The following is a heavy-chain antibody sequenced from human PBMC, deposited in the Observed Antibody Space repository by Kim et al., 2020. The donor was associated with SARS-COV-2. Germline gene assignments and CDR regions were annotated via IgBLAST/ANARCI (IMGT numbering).Heavy chain of an antibody. J-gene: IGHJ4*02. CDR3: ARDRAVGAADY. Sequence: ASVNVSCKASGYTFITYAISWVRQAPGQGLEWMGWISAYNGNTNYAQKLQGRVTMTTDTSTSTVYMELRSLRSDDTAVYYCARDRAVGAADYWGQGTLVTVSS. V-gene: IGHV1-18*01. CDR2: ISAYNGNT. CDR1: GYTFITYA. D-gene: IGHD1-26*01.